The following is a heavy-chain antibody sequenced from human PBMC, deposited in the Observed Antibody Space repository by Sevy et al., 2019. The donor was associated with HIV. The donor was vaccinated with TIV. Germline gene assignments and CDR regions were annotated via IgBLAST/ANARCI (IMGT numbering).Heavy chain of an antibody. D-gene: IGHD1-26*01. Sequence: GGSLRLSCAASGFTFSNFEMNWVRQAPGKGLQWVSSISGSSNYIFYAESLKGRFIISRDNAKNTLYLQMNSLRADDTAVYFCARGPPDGSYDYFDYWGQGTLVTVSS. V-gene: IGHV3-21*06. CDR1: GFTFSNFE. J-gene: IGHJ4*02. CDR3: ARGPPDGSYDYFDY. CDR2: ISGSSNYI.